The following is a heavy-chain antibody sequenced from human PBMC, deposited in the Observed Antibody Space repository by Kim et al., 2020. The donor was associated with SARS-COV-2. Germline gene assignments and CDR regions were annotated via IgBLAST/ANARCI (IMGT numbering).Heavy chain of an antibody. CDR2: IYPGDSDT. J-gene: IGHJ3*02. CDR1: GYSFTSYW. Sequence: GESLKISCKGSGYSFTSYWIGWVRQMPGKGLEWMGIIYPGDSDTRYSPSFQGQVTISADKSISTAYLQWSSLKASDTAMYYCARSRQYYYGSGSYYNGDAFDIWGQGTMVTVSS. D-gene: IGHD3-10*01. CDR3: ARSRQYYYGSGSYYNGDAFDI. V-gene: IGHV5-51*01.